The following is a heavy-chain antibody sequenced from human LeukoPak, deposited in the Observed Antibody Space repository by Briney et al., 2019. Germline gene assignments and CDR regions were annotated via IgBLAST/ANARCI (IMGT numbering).Heavy chain of an antibody. CDR1: GYTFTGYY. J-gene: IGHJ4*02. CDR2: INPNSGGT. Sequence: ASVKVSCKASGYTFTGYYMHWVRQAPGQGLEWMGWINPNSGGTNYAQEFQGRVTMTRDTSISTAYMELSRLRSDDTAVYYCARVNYYDSSGYSLDYWGQGTLVTVSP. CDR3: ARVNYYDSSGYSLDY. D-gene: IGHD3-22*01. V-gene: IGHV1-2*02.